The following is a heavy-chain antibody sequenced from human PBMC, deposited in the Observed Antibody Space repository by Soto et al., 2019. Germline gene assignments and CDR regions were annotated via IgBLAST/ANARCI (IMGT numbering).Heavy chain of an antibody. Sequence: GASVKVSCKASGGTFSSHAISWVRQAPGQGLEWMGGIIPIFGTANYAQKFQGRVTITADESTSTAYMELSSLRSEDTAVYYCAXDRSPLNSIAVAGTFDYWGQGTLVTVSS. D-gene: IGHD6-19*01. V-gene: IGHV1-69*13. J-gene: IGHJ4*02. CDR2: IIPIFGTA. CDR1: GGTFSSHA. CDR3: AXDRSPLNSIAVAGTFDY.